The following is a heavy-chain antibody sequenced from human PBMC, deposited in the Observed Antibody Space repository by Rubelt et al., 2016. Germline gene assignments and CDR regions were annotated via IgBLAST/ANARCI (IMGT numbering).Heavy chain of an antibody. Sequence: QVQLVESGGGVVQPGRSLRLSCAASGFTFSSYGMHWVRQAPGKGLEWVAVIVKGRFTISGDNSKNTLYLQRNSLIAEDTAVYYCARGNYGGNSGNDAFDIWGQGTMVTVSS. J-gene: IGHJ3*02. CDR1: GFTFSSYG. V-gene: IGHV3-33*01. D-gene: IGHD4-23*01. CDR3: ARGNYGGNSGNDAFDI.